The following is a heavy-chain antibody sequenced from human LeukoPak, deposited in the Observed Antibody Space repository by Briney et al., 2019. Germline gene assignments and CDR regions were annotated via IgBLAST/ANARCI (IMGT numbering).Heavy chain of an antibody. CDR3: ARDPAAAFAFDI. Sequence: ASVKVSCKASGYTFTGYYMHWVRQAPGHRLEWMGWINPNSGGTNYAQKFQGRVTMTRDTSISTAYMELSRLRSDDTAVYYCARDPAAAFAFDIWGQGTMVTVSS. CDR1: GYTFTGYY. V-gene: IGHV1-2*02. J-gene: IGHJ3*02. CDR2: INPNSGGT. D-gene: IGHD6-13*01.